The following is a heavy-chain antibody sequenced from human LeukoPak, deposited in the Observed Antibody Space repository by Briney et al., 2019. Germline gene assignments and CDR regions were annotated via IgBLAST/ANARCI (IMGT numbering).Heavy chain of an antibody. CDR2: IYYSGST. J-gene: IGHJ4*02. CDR3: ARREIAADDLYYFDY. V-gene: IGHV4-39*01. CDR1: GGSISSGSYY. Sequence: SETLSLTCTVSGGSISSGSYYWGWIRQPPGKGLEWIGSIYYSGSTYYNPSLKSRVTISVDTSKNQFSLKPSSVTAADTAVYYCARREIAADDLYYFDYWGQGTLVTVSS. D-gene: IGHD6-13*01.